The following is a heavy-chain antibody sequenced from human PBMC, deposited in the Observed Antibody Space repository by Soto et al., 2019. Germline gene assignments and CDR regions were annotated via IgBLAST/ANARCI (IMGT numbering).Heavy chain of an antibody. CDR2: IDPSDSYT. CDR3: ASNRVNSSGWYGYYYYYGMDV. Sequence: GEPLKISSKGSGYSFTSYWISWVRQMPGKGLEWMGRIDPSDSYTNYSPSFQGHVTISADKSISTAYLQWSSLKASDTAMYYCASNRVNSSGWYGYYYYYGMDVWGQGTTVTVSS. J-gene: IGHJ6*02. CDR1: GYSFTSYW. D-gene: IGHD6-19*01. V-gene: IGHV5-10-1*01.